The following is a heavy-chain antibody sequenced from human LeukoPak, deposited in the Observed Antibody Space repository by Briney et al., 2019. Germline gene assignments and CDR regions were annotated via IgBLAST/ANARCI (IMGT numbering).Heavy chain of an antibody. D-gene: IGHD3-22*01. Sequence: GGSLRLSCAASGFTFSRYYMHWVRQAPGKGLVWVSRINSDGSSTTYADSVKGRFTISRDNAKNTLYLQMNSLKTEDTAVYYCTEERYYDSSGYRHQYYYYMDVWGKGTTVTVSS. CDR2: INSDGSST. CDR1: GFTFSRYY. CDR3: TEERYYDSSGYRHQYYYYMDV. J-gene: IGHJ6*03. V-gene: IGHV3-74*01.